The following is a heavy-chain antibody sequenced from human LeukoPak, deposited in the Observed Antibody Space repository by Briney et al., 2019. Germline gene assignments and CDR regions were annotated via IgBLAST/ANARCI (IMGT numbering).Heavy chain of an antibody. CDR3: ARDYYDSSGYYYPLDY. CDR1: GGSISSYY. V-gene: IGHV4-59*12. Sequence: SETLSLTCTVSGGSISSYYWSWIRQPPGKGLEWIGYIYYSGSTNYNPSLKSRVTISVDTSKNQFSLKLSSVTAADTAVYYCARDYYDSSGYYYPLDYWGQGTLVTVSS. CDR2: IYYSGST. D-gene: IGHD3-22*01. J-gene: IGHJ4*02.